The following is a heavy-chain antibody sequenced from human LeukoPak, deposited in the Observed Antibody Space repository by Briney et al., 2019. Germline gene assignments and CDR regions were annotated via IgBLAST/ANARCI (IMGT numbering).Heavy chain of an antibody. CDR1: GYTFTSYD. V-gene: IGHV1-8*01. J-gene: IGHJ4*02. Sequence: ASVKVSCKASGYTFTSYDINWVRQATGQGLEWMGWMNPNSGNTGYAQKFQGRVTMTRNTSISTAYMELSSLRSEDTAVYYCARGGLRFLEWLSDFDYWGQGTLVTVPS. CDR3: ARGGLRFLEWLSDFDY. D-gene: IGHD3-3*01. CDR2: MNPNSGNT.